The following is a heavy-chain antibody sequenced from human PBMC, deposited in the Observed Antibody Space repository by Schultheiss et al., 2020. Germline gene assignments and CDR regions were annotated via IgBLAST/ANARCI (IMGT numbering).Heavy chain of an antibody. CDR1: GFTFSSYA. Sequence: GGSLRLSCAASGFTFSSYAMSWVRQAPGKGLEWVSAISGSGGSTYYADSVKGRFTISRDNSKNTLYLQMNSLRAEDTAVYYCAKEDIVVVPAAIQTRGFDYWGQGTLVTVSS. J-gene: IGHJ4*02. CDR2: ISGSGGST. V-gene: IGHV3-23*01. CDR3: AKEDIVVVPAAIQTRGFDY. D-gene: IGHD2-2*01.